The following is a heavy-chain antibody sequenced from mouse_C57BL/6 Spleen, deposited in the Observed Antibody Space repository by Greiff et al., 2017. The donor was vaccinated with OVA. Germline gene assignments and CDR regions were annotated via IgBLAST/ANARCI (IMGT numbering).Heavy chain of an antibody. CDR2: IWSGGST. CDR3: ARNYDYDGFAY. V-gene: IGHV2-2*01. CDR1: GFSLTSYG. D-gene: IGHD2-4*01. Sequence: QVQLQQSGPGLVQPSQSLSITCTASGFSLTSYGVHWVRQSPGKGLEWLGVIWSGGSTDYNAAFISRLSISKDNSKGQVFFKMNSLQADDTAIYYCARNYDYDGFAYWGQGTLVTVSA. J-gene: IGHJ3*01.